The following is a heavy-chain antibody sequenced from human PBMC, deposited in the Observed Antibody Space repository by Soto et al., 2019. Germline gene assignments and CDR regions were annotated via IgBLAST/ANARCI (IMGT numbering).Heavy chain of an antibody. CDR3: ARDRAPYCSGSYSLNDGMDV. J-gene: IGHJ6*02. D-gene: IGHD3-10*01. CDR2: ISAYNGNT. V-gene: IGHV1-18*01. Sequence: QVQLVESGAEVKKPGASVKVSCKVSGYTLTSYGITWVRKARGQGLEWMGGISAYNGNTNYAQKLQGRVTMTTEAATSTAYMELRSLRSDDTAVYYCARDRAPYCSGSYSLNDGMDVWGQGTTVTVSS. CDR1: GYTLTSYG.